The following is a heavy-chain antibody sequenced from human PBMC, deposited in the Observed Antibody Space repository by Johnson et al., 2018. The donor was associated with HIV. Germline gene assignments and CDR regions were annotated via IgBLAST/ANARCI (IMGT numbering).Heavy chain of an antibody. CDR1: GFTFSSYG. J-gene: IGHJ3*02. CDR3: ARERVAVTGPTRAFDI. Sequence: VQLVESGGGLVQPGGSLRLSCAASGFTFSSYGMSWVRQAPGKGLEWVSGMNWNGDSTGYGDFVKGRFTISRDNAKNALYLQMNSLRPEDTAVYYCARERVAVTGPTRAFDIWGQGTMVIVSS. V-gene: IGHV3-20*04. D-gene: IGHD6-19*01. CDR2: MNWNGDST.